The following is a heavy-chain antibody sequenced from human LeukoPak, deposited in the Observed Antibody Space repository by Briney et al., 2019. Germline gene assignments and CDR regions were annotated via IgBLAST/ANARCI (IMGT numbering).Heavy chain of an antibody. V-gene: IGHV4-38-2*01. J-gene: IGHJ5*02. CDR2: IYHSGST. Sequence: SETLSLTCAVSGYSISSGRYWGWIRQPPGKGLEWIGSIYHSGSTYYNPSLKSRVTISVDTSKNQFSLNLRLLTAADTALYYCARGDYVDYDRGFGPWGQGALVTVSS. CDR1: GYSISSGRY. D-gene: IGHD4-17*01. CDR3: ARGDYVDYDRGFGP.